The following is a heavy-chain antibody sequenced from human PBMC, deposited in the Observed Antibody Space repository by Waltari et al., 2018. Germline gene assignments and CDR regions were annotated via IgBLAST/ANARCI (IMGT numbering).Heavy chain of an antibody. J-gene: IGHJ4*02. Sequence: EVQLVESGGGLVQPGGSLRLSCAASGFTFSHYSMSWVRQTPGKGLQWVANMNHDGSEIDYANSVKGRFTISRDNAKNSLYLRMNSLRAEDTAVYYCARDSFDGGENDYWGRGTLVTVSS. D-gene: IGHD2-21*01. CDR2: MNHDGSEI. CDR1: GFTFSHYS. V-gene: IGHV3-7*01. CDR3: ARDSFDGGENDY.